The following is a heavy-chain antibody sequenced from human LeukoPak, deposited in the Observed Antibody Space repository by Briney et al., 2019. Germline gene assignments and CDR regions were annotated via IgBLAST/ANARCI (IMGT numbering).Heavy chain of an antibody. J-gene: IGHJ4*02. D-gene: IGHD6-19*01. V-gene: IGHV3-30*03. CDR1: GFTFSSYW. Sequence: GGSLRLSCAASGFTFSSYWMSWVRQAPGKGLEWVAVISYDGSNKYYADSVKGRFTISRDNSKNTLYLQMNSLRAEDTAVYYCARESPSSGWYAPGDYWGQGTLVTVSS. CDR2: ISYDGSNK. CDR3: ARESPSSGWYAPGDY.